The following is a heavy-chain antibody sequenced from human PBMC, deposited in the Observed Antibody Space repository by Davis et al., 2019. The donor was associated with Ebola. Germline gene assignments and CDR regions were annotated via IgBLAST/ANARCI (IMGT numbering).Heavy chain of an antibody. CDR3: ARHVYGDFWYFDL. V-gene: IGHV3-21*04. CDR2: ISSSSSYI. Sequence: GGSLRLSCAASGFTFSSYSMNWVRQAPGKGLEWVSSISSSSSYIYYANSVRGRFTISRDNSKNTIYLQMDSLRVDDTAMYYCARHVYGDFWYFDLWGRGTRVTVSS. CDR1: GFTFSSYS. J-gene: IGHJ2*01. D-gene: IGHD4-17*01.